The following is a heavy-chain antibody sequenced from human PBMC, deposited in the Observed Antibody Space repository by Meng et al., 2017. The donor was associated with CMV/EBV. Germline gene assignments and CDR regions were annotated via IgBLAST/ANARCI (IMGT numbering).Heavy chain of an antibody. J-gene: IGHJ6*02. CDR2: ISSSSSYI. D-gene: IGHD3-3*01. CDR3: ARDRTPEYYDFWSGYHSYYYGMDV. V-gene: IGHV3-21*01. Sequence: GGSLRLSCAASGFTFSSYSMNWVRQAPGKGLEWVSSISSSSSYIYYADSVKGRFTISRDNAKNSLYLQMNSLRAEDTAVYYCARDRTPEYYDFWSGYHSYYYGMDVWGQGTTVTVSS. CDR1: GFTFSSYS.